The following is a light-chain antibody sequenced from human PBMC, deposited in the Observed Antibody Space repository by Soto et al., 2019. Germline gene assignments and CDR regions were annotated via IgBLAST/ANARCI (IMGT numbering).Light chain of an antibody. CDR1: QGIRSD. CDR2: GAS. CDR3: LHDYNFPWA. V-gene: IGKV1-6*01. Sequence: IQMTQSPSSLSASVGDRVTISCRASQGIRSDLDWYQQKPGKVPKLLIYGASKLESGVPSRFSGSGFGTDFTLTISSLQPEDFATYYCLHDYNFPWAFGQGTKVEIK. J-gene: IGKJ1*01.